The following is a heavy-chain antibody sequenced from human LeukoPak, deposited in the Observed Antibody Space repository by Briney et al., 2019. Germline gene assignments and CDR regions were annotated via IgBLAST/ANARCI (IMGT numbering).Heavy chain of an antibody. J-gene: IGHJ4*02. CDR2: ISYDGSNK. D-gene: IGHD2-2*01. CDR1: GFTFSSYG. V-gene: IGHV3-30*18. CDR3: AKARCSSTSCYRSSGPDY. Sequence: ARSLRLSCAASGFTFSSYGMHWVRQAPGKGMEWVAVISYDGSNKYYADSVKGRFTISRDNSKNTLYLQMNSLRAEDTAVYYCAKARCSSTSCYRSSGPDYWGQGTLVTVSS.